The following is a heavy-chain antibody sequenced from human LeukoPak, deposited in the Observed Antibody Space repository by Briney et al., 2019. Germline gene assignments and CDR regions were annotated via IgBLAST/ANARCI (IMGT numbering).Heavy chain of an antibody. CDR2: IYPSGSA. CDR3: ARRDIAARLNWFDP. D-gene: IGHD6-6*01. CDR1: GDSISSYY. J-gene: IGHJ5*02. Sequence: PSETLSLTCDVSGDSISSYYWSWIRQPAGKGLEWLGRIYPSGSANYNPSLKSRGTMSVDTSKNQFSLRLSSVTAADTAVYFCARRDIAARLNWFDPWGQGTLVTVSS. V-gene: IGHV4-4*07.